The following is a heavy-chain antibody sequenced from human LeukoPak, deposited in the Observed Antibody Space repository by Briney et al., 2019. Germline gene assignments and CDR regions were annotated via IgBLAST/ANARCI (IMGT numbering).Heavy chain of an antibody. V-gene: IGHV4-59*12. CDR2: IYYSGST. D-gene: IGHD5-18*01. Sequence: PSETLSLTCTVSGGSISSYYWSWIRQPPGKGLEWIGYIYYSGSTNYNPSLKSRVTISVDTSKNQFSLKLSSVTAADTAVYYCAREREEDTAMAKGRDAFDIWGQGTMVTVSS. CDR1: GGSISSYY. CDR3: AREREEDTAMAKGRDAFDI. J-gene: IGHJ3*02.